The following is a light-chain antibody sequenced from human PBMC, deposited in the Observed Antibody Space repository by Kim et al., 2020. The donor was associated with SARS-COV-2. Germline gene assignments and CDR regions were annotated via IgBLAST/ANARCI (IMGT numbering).Light chain of an antibody. J-gene: IGKJ4*01. CDR2: DAS. Sequence: EIVLTQSPGTLSLSPGERATLSCRASQSVSSYLAWYQQKPGQAPRLLIYDASKRATGIPARFSGSGSGTDFTFTISSLEPEDFAVYYCQQSSNWPLTFGGGTKVEIK. V-gene: IGKV3-11*01. CDR3: QQSSNWPLT. CDR1: QSVSSY.